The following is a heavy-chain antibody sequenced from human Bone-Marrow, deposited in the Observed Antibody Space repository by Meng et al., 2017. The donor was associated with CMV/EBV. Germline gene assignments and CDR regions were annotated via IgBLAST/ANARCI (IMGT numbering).Heavy chain of an antibody. J-gene: IGHJ4*02. CDR2: IYYSGST. CDR3: ARHCSSTSCYTDYFDY. Sequence: SETLSLTCTVSGGSISSGDYYWSWIRQPPGKGLEWIGYIYYSGSTYYNPSLKSRVTISVDTSKNQFSLKLSSVTAADTAVYYCARHCSSTSCYTDYFDYWGQGTLATVPS. V-gene: IGHV4-30-4*08. D-gene: IGHD2-2*02. CDR1: GGSISSGDYY.